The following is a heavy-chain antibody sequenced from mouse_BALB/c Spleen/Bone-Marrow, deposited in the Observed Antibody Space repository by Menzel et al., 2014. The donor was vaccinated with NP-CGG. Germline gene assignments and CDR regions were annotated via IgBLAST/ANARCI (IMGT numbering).Heavy chain of an antibody. D-gene: IGHD2-4*01. Sequence: VQLKESGAELVKPGASVKLSCTTSGFNIKDTYMHWVKLRPEQGLEWIGRIVPANGNTKYAPKFQGKATITADTPSNTAYLQLSSLTSEDTAVYFCASYDYGYYFDYWGQGTTLTVSS. CDR3: ASYDYGYYFDY. J-gene: IGHJ2*01. CDR1: GFNIKDTY. V-gene: IGHV14-3*02. CDR2: IVPANGNT.